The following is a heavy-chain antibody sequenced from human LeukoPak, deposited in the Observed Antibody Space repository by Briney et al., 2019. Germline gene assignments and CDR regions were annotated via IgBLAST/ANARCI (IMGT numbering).Heavy chain of an antibody. D-gene: IGHD1-26*01. CDR1: GFTFSSYW. CDR2: ISGSGGST. V-gene: IGHV3-23*01. CDR3: AKDPYSGSYYDY. J-gene: IGHJ4*02. Sequence: GGSLRLSRAASGFTFSSYWMSWVRQAPGKGLEGVSAISGSGGSTYYADSVKGRFTISRDNSKNTLYLQMNSLSAEDTAVYYYAKDPYSGSYYDYWGQGTLVTVSS.